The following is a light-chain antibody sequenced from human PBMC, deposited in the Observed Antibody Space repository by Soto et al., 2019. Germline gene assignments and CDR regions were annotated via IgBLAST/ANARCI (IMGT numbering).Light chain of an antibody. V-gene: IGKV3-11*01. CDR3: QQYKNSPWT. CDR2: DVS. Sequence: IALTPSPSTLSACSGERGTVSCRASESVTDYLAWYQQKPGQAPRLLVYDVSNRAAGIPTRFSGSGSGTDFTLTISRVEPEDFAVYYCQQYKNSPWTFGQGTKVDIK. J-gene: IGKJ1*01. CDR1: ESVTDY.